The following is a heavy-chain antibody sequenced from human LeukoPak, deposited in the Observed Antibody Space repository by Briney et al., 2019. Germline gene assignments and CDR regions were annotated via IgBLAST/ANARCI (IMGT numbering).Heavy chain of an antibody. V-gene: IGHV1-8*01. CDR3: AKGLLHDFWSGFTTDY. CDR2: MNPNSGNT. J-gene: IGHJ4*02. Sequence: ASVKVSCKASGYTFTSYDINWVRQATGQGLEWMGWMNPNSGNTGYAQKFQGRVTMTRNTSISTAYMELSSLRSEDTAVYYCAKGLLHDFWSGFTTDYWGQGTLVTVSS. CDR1: GYTFTSYD. D-gene: IGHD3-3*01.